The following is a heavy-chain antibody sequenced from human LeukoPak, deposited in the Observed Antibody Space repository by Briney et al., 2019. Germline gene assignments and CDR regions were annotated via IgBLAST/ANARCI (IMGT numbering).Heavy chain of an antibody. CDR3: ARDAVGIYRIIDY. CDR1: GFTFSSYS. Sequence: GGSLRLSCAASGFTFSSYSMNWVRQAPGKGLEGVSYISSSTSSIYYADSVKGRFTISRDNAKNSLYLQMNSLRAEDTAVYYCARDAVGIYRIIDYWGQGTLVTVSS. V-gene: IGHV3-48*04. D-gene: IGHD6-13*01. J-gene: IGHJ4*02. CDR2: ISSSTSSI.